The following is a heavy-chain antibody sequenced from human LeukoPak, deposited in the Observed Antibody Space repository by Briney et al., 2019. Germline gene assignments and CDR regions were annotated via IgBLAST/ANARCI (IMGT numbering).Heavy chain of an antibody. CDR1: GGSISSYY. V-gene: IGHV4-59*01. CDR2: IYYSGST. Sequence: SETLSLTCTVSGGSISSYYWGWIRQPPGKGLEWIGYIYYSGSTNYNPSLKSRVTISVDTSKNQFSLKLSSVTAADTAVYYCARGRKAGNDYGDPNWFDPWGQGTLVTVSS. D-gene: IGHD4-17*01. CDR3: ARGRKAGNDYGDPNWFDP. J-gene: IGHJ5*02.